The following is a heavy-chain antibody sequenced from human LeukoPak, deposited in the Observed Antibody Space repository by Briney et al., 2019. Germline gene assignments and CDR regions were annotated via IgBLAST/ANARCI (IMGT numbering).Heavy chain of an antibody. CDR2: IYTSGST. CDR3: ARDDILTGYRPLDY. Sequence: SETLSLTCTVSGGSISSYYWTWIRQPAGKGLEWIGRIYTSGSTNYNPPLKSRVTMSVDTSKNQISLRLSSVTAADTAVYYCARDDILTGYRPLDYWGQGTLVTVSS. D-gene: IGHD3-9*01. CDR1: GGSISSYY. J-gene: IGHJ4*02. V-gene: IGHV4-4*07.